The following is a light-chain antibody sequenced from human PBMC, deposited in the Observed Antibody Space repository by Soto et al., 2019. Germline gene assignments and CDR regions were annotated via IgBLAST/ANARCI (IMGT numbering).Light chain of an antibody. Sequence: EIELTQSPATLSLSPGERATLSCRASQSVSTYLAWYQQKPGQAPRLLIYDASRRATGIPARFSGSGSGTDFTLTITSLEPEDFAVYYCQQRSKWPPPFGGGTKVEIK. CDR1: QSVSTY. CDR3: QQRSKWPPP. CDR2: DAS. V-gene: IGKV3-11*01. J-gene: IGKJ4*01.